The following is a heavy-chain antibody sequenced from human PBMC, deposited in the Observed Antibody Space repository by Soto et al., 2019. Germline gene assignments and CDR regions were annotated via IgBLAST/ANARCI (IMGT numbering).Heavy chain of an antibody. CDR3: ALDRSPLLWFGGSSDWFDP. D-gene: IGHD3-10*01. J-gene: IGHJ5*02. V-gene: IGHV3-23*01. CDR1: GFTFSSYA. CDR2: ISGSGGST. Sequence: GGSLRLSCAASGFTFSSYAMSWVRQAPGKGLEWVSAISGSGGSTYYADSVKGRFTISRDNSKNTLYLQMNSLRAEDTAVYYCALDRSPLLWFGGSSDWFDPWGQGTLVTVSS.